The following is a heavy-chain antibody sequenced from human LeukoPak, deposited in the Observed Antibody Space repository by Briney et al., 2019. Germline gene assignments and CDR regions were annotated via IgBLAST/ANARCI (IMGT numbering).Heavy chain of an antibody. CDR1: GYTFTSYD. CDR3: AIFYSGSSPKPFDY. Sequence: GASVKVSCKASGYTFTSYDINWVRQAPGQRLEWMGWINAGNGNTKYSQKFQGRVTITRDTSASTAYMELSSLRSEDTAVYYCAIFYSGSSPKPFDYWGQGTLVTVSS. CDR2: INAGNGNT. D-gene: IGHD1-26*01. J-gene: IGHJ4*02. V-gene: IGHV1-3*01.